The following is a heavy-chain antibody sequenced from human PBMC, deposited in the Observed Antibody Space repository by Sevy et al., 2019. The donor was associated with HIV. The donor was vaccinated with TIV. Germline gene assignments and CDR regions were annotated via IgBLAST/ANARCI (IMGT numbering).Heavy chain of an antibody. D-gene: IGHD3-10*02. CDR1: GFTFTNYA. J-gene: IGHJ4*02. CDR3: AKLPSTVMFPEKDY. Sequence: GESLKISCAASGFTFTNYAMNWVRQAPGKGLEWVSGISDSGDTKHYAESVKGRFTISRDNSKNTVSLQMSSLRAEDTAIYYCAKLPSTVMFPEKDYWGQGTRVTVSS. V-gene: IGHV3-23*01. CDR2: ISDSGDTK.